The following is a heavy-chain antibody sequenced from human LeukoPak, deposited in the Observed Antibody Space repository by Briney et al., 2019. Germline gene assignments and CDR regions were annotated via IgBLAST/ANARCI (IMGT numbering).Heavy chain of an antibody. D-gene: IGHD2-2*01. J-gene: IGHJ5*01. CDR2: VCYSVTT. CDR3: ASRGYAAWFDS. Sequence: SDTQSLTCNLSVDFINRRGFYWAWIRQSPGKGLERIGNVCYSVTTHYMPSRKSRATITIDMSKNQFSLNLNAVSVTDTAIYYCASRGYAAWFDSWGQGTLVTVSS. CDR1: VDFINRRGFY. V-gene: IGHV4-39*01.